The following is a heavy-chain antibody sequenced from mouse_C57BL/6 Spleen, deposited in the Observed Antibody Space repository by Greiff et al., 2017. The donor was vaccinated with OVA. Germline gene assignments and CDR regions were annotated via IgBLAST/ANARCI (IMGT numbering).Heavy chain of an antibody. CDR3: ARGGDDPGDYFDY. V-gene: IGHV1-81*01. CDR1: GYTFTSYG. J-gene: IGHJ2*01. CDR2: IYPRSGNT. Sequence: QVQLKQSGAELARPGASVKLSCKASGYTFTSYGISWVKQRTGQGLEWIGEIYPRSGNTYYNEKFKGKATLTADKSSSTAYMELRSLTSEDSAVYFCARGGDDPGDYFDYWGQGTTLTVSS.